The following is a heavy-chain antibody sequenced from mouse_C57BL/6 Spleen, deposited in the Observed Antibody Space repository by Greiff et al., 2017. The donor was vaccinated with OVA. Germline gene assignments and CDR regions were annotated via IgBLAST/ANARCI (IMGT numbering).Heavy chain of an antibody. Sequence: VQLQQPGTELVKPGASVKLSCKASGYTFTSYWMHWVKQRPGQGLEWIGNINPSNGGTNYNEKFKSKATLTVDKSSSTAYMQLSSLTSEDSAVYYCARGDSNYVDYFDYWGQGTTLTVSS. CDR2: INPSNGGT. V-gene: IGHV1-53*01. D-gene: IGHD2-5*01. J-gene: IGHJ2*01. CDR1: GYTFTSYW. CDR3: ARGDSNYVDYFDY.